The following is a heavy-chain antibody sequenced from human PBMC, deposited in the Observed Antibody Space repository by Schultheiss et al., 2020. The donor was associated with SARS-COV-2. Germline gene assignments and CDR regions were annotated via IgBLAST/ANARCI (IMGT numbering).Heavy chain of an antibody. Sequence: GGSLRLSCAASGFTFSSYGMHWVRQAPGKGLEWVGFIRSKAYGGTTEYAASVKGRFTISRDDSKSIAYLQMNSLKTEDTAVYYCTRDHYYDSSGYYYLFDYWGQGTLVTVSS. D-gene: IGHD3-22*01. V-gene: IGHV3-49*04. CDR3: TRDHYYDSSGYYYLFDY. J-gene: IGHJ4*02. CDR1: GFTFSSYG. CDR2: IRSKAYGGTT.